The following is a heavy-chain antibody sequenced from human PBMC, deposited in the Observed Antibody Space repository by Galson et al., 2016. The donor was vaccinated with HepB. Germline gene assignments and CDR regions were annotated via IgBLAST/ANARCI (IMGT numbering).Heavy chain of an antibody. CDR1: GFTFSSYA. CDR3: ATGVMGATVYFDY. V-gene: IGHV3-23*01. J-gene: IGHJ4*02. Sequence: SLRLSCAASGFTFSSYAMSWVRQAPGKGLEWVSAISGSGGSTYYADSVKGRFTISRDNSKNTLYLQMNSLRAEDTAVYYCATGVMGATVYFDYWGQGTLVTVSS. CDR2: ISGSGGST. D-gene: IGHD1-26*01.